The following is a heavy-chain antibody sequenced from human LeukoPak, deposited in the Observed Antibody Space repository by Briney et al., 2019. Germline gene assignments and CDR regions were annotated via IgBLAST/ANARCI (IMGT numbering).Heavy chain of an antibody. D-gene: IGHD5-18*01. J-gene: IGHJ4*02. Sequence: ASVKVSCKASGYSFTNYAIHWMRQAPGQSLEWMGWINPADGDTKYSEKFQGRVTVRWDTSASTAYMEMNRLTAEDTAVYYCARNGGGYSYGLDYWGQGTLVTVSS. CDR1: GYSFTNYA. CDR2: INPADGDT. CDR3: ARNGGGYSYGLDY. V-gene: IGHV1-3*01.